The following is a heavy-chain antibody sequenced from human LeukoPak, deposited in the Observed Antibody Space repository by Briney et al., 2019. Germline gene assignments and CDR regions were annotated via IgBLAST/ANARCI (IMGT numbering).Heavy chain of an antibody. Sequence: ASVKVSCKASGYTFTSYDINWVRQATGQGLEWMGWMNPNTGHSGYAQKFQGRITITRNNSINTLYMELSSLRADDTAVYYCAKDPTHFRVWDDYDTNILSHWGQGTLVTVSS. CDR1: GYTFTSYD. D-gene: IGHD4/OR15-4a*01. V-gene: IGHV1-8*01. J-gene: IGHJ4*02. CDR3: AKDPTHFRVWDDYDTNILSH. CDR2: MNPNTGHS.